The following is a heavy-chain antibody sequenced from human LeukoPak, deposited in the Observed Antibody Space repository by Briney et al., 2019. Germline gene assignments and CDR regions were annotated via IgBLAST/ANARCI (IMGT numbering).Heavy chain of an antibody. J-gene: IGHJ3*02. V-gene: IGHV4-59*01. CDR3: ARLFGDDAFDI. CDR2: IYYSGST. D-gene: IGHD3-10*01. Sequence: SETLSLTCSVSGGSISNYFWSWIRQPPGKGLECIGYIYYSGSTNYNPSLKSRVTISVDTSKNQFSLKLSSVTAADTAVYYCARLFGDDAFDIWGQGTMVTVSS. CDR1: GGSISNYF.